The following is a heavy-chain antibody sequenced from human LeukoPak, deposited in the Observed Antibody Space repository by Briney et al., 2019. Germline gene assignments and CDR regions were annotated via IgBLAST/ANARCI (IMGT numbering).Heavy chain of an antibody. V-gene: IGHV3-30*04. D-gene: IGHD2-2*02. CDR3: ARGEYLDS. CDR1: AFTFSSYA. J-gene: IGHJ5*01. Sequence: GGSLRLSCAASAFTFSSYAMHWVRQSPGKGLEWVAVIAYDGGNKYYADSVKGRFTISRDNSKNTLYLQMNSLSTDDTAVYYCARGEYLDSWGQGTLVTVSS. CDR2: IAYDGGNK.